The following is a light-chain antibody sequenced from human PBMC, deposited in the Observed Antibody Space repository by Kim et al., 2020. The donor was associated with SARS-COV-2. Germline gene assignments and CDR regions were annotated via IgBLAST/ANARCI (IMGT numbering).Light chain of an antibody. CDR1: QSVSSVY. Sequence: SPAERATLSCRASQSVSSVYLAWYQQKPGQAPRLVIYGASSRATGIPDRFSGGGSGTDFTLTISRLEPEDFAVYYCQQYGNSPITFGQGTRLEIK. CDR2: GAS. J-gene: IGKJ5*01. CDR3: QQYGNSPIT. V-gene: IGKV3-20*01.